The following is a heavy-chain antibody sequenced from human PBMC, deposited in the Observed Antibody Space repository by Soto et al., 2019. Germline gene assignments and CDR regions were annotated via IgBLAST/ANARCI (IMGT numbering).Heavy chain of an antibody. V-gene: IGHV1-69*13. J-gene: IGHJ5*02. CDR2: IIPIFGTA. Sequence: SVKVSCKASGGTFSSYAISWVRQAPGQGLEWMGGIIPIFGTANYAQKFQGRVTITADESTSTAYMELSSLRSEDTAVYYCAGSGWYATYNWFDPWGQGTLVTVSS. D-gene: IGHD6-19*01. CDR1: GGTFSSYA. CDR3: AGSGWYATYNWFDP.